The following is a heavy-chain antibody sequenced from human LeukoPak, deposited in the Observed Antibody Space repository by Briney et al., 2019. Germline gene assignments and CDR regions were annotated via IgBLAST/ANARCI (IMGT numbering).Heavy chain of an antibody. CDR1: GFTFSSYW. Sequence: GGSLRLSCAASGFTFSSYWMSWVRQAPGKGLEWVANIKQDGSEKYYVDSVKGRFTISRDNAKNSLYLQMNSLRAEDTAVYYCAREYNWNPGGYYYYYMDVWGKGTTVTVSS. D-gene: IGHD1-20*01. CDR3: AREYNWNPGGYYYYYMDV. CDR2: IKQDGSEK. J-gene: IGHJ6*03. V-gene: IGHV3-7*01.